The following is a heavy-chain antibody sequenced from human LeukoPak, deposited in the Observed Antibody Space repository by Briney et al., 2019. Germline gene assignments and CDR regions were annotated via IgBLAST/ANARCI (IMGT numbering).Heavy chain of an antibody. CDR1: GGSISSYG. D-gene: IGHD1/OR15-1a*01. V-gene: IGHV1-69*06. CDR3: AKQGEIRQDYYMDV. J-gene: IGHJ6*03. CDR2: IIPVFGTA. Sequence: GASVKVSCKASGGSISSYGISWVRQAPGQGLEWMGRIIPVFGTANYAQKFQDRVTITADTVSNTAYMELTRLTSEDTAVYFCAKQGEIRQDYYMDVWGNGTAVTVSS.